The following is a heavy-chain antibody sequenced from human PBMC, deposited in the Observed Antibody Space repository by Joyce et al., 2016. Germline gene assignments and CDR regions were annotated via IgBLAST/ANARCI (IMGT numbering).Heavy chain of an antibody. J-gene: IGHJ3*02. Sequence: EVQLLESGGGLVQFGGSLRLSCAGSGFTFGNSAMSWVRPARGKGVVWVSRLSGRGDDTSHAGAVKGRFTISRDNSKNTLYLQMNSLKVDDTAVYYCATSIGGTGTTAAPDEAFDIWGQGTMVTVSS. CDR1: GFTFGNSA. V-gene: IGHV3-23*01. D-gene: IGHD4-17*01. CDR2: LSGRGDDT. CDR3: ATSIGGTGTTAAPDEAFDI.